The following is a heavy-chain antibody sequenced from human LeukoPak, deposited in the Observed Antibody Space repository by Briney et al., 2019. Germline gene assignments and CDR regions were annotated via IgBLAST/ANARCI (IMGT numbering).Heavy chain of an antibody. D-gene: IGHD3-9*01. Sequence: ASVKVSCMASGYTFTGYYMHWVRQAPGQGLEWMGWINPNSGGTNYAQKFQGRVTMTRDTSISTAYMELSRLRSDDTAVYYCARESSHYDILTGYWNWFDPWGQGTLVTVSS. J-gene: IGHJ5*02. CDR3: ARESSHYDILTGYWNWFDP. CDR2: INPNSGGT. CDR1: GYTFTGYY. V-gene: IGHV1-2*02.